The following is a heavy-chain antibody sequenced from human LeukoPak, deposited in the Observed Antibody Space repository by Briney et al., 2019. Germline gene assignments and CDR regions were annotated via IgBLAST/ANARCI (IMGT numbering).Heavy chain of an antibody. Sequence: GASVKVSCTASGYTFTSNYIHWVRQAPGQGLEWMGMIYPRDGSTSYAQEFQGRVTVTRDTSTSTVHMELSGLRSEDTAVYYCARDQEGFDYWGQGTLVTVSS. V-gene: IGHV1-46*01. CDR1: GYTFTSNY. J-gene: IGHJ4*02. CDR3: ARDQEGFDY. CDR2: IYPRDGST.